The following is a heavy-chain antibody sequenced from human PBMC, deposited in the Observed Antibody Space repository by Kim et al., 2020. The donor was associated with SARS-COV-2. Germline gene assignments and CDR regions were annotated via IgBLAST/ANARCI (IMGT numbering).Heavy chain of an antibody. V-gene: IGHV1-46*01. CDR3: ASRSNSGSFH. Sequence: STSYAQKFQGRVTMTRDTSTSTVYMELSSLRSEDTAVYYCASRSNSGSFHWGQGTLVTVSS. D-gene: IGHD1-26*01. CDR2: ST. J-gene: IGHJ4*02.